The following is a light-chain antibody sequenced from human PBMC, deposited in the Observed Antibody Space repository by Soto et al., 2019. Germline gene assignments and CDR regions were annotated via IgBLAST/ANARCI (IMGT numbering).Light chain of an antibody. Sequence: EIVLTQSPGTLSLSPGERATLSCRASQSVSSYLAWYQQKPGQAPRLLIYDASSRATGIPDRFSGSGSGTDFSLTISRLEPEDFAVYSCQQYGSSPVTFGQGTKVDIK. CDR2: DAS. V-gene: IGKV3-20*01. J-gene: IGKJ1*01. CDR1: QSVSSY. CDR3: QQYGSSPVT.